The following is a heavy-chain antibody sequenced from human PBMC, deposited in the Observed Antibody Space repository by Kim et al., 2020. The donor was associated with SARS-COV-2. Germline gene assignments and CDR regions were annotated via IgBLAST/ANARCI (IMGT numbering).Heavy chain of an antibody. D-gene: IGHD3-10*01. J-gene: IGHJ6*02. V-gene: IGHV4-34*01. CDR1: GGSFSGYY. CDR2: INHSGST. CDR3: ARVRGVGIYYYYYGMDV. Sequence: SETLSLTCAVYGGSFSGYYWSWIRQPPGKGLEWIGEINHSGSTNYNPSLKSRVTISVDTSKNQFSLKLSSVTAADTAVYYCARVRGVGIYYYYYGMDVWGQGTTVTVSS.